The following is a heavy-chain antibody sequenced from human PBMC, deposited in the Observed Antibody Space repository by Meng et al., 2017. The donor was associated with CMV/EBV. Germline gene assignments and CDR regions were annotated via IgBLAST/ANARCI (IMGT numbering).Heavy chain of an antibody. CDR1: TFSRYT. D-gene: IGHD2-2*01. Sequence: TFSRYTISWERQTPGRGPEWMGRIIPILGNANCAQKYRGRVKITADKSTSTAYMELSSLRSEDTAVYYCARDDCSSTSCYREDWFDPWSQGTLVTVSS. CDR3: ARDDCSSTSCYREDWFDP. CDR2: IIPILGNA. J-gene: IGHJ5*02. V-gene: IGHV1-69*08.